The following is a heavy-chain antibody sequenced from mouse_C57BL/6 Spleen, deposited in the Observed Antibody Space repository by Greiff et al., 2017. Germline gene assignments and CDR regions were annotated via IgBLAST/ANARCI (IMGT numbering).Heavy chain of an antibody. V-gene: IGHV1-53*01. J-gene: IGHJ2*01. CDR3: SRGGPLTEAGDY. Sequence: QVQLQQSGTELVKPGASVKLSCKASGYTFTSYWLHWVKQRPGQGLEWIGNINPSNGGTNYNEKFKSKATLTADKSSSTAYMQLISLTSEDDAVNYCSRGGPLTEAGDYWGQGTTLTVSS. D-gene: IGHD4-1*01. CDR2: INPSNGGT. CDR1: GYTFTSYW.